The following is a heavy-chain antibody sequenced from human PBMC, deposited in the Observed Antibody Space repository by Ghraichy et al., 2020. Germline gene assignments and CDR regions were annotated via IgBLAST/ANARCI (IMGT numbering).Heavy chain of an antibody. V-gene: IGHV3-23*01. CDR2: ISNSGVNT. D-gene: IGHD6-13*01. CDR3: VKDPGRSNSRTEDFPSDC. Sequence: GGSPRLSCAASGFTFGRYGMSWVRQAPGKGLEWVSTISNSGVNTFYVDSVKGRFTISRDNSRDTVYLQMNRLRAEDTAVYYCVKDPGRSNSRTEDFPSDCWGQGALVNVSS. CDR1: GFTFGRYG. J-gene: IGHJ4*02.